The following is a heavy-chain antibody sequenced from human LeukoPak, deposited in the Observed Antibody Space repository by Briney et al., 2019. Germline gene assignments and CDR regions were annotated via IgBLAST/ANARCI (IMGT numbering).Heavy chain of an antibody. J-gene: IGHJ4*02. D-gene: IGHD3-22*01. Sequence: ASVKVSCKTSGYSFSGYYVHWVRQAPGQGLEWIGWINPNSGGTNYAQRFQGRVTMTRDTSISTVYMELSRLRSDDTAVFYCARDYYDSSGYPDYWGQGTLVTVSS. CDR2: INPNSGGT. CDR3: ARDYYDSSGYPDY. V-gene: IGHV1-2*02. CDR1: GYSFSGYY.